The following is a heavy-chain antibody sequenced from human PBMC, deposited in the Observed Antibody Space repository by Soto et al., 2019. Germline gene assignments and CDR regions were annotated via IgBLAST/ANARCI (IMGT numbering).Heavy chain of an antibody. CDR1: GFTFSSYA. CDR3: AKEMAQGLDGNDY. D-gene: IGHD6-19*01. Sequence: EVQMLESGGGLVQPGGSLRLSCAASGFTFSSYAMSWVRQAPGKGLEWVAGISASGGATHCADSVKGRFTISRDNSKNTLYLEMNSLRGEDTAVSYCAKEMAQGLDGNDYWGQGTLVTVSS. J-gene: IGHJ4*02. V-gene: IGHV3-23*01. CDR2: ISASGGAT.